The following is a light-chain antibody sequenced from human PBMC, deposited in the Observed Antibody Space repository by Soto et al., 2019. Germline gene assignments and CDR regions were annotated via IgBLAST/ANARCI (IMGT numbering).Light chain of an antibody. CDR2: DAS. J-gene: IGKJ1*01. CDR1: QNVNTW. CDR3: QRYNSNSRT. V-gene: IGKV1-5*01. Sequence: DIQMTQSPSTLSASVGDRVTITCRASQNVNTWVAWYQQKPGKAPKVLIYDASNLESGVPSRFSGRGSGTEFTLTISSLQPDGFATCYCQRYNSNSRTFGQGIRV.